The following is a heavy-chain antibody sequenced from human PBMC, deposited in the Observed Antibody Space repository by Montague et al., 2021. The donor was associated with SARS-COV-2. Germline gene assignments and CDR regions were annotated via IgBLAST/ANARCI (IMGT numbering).Heavy chain of an antibody. Sequence: TLSLTCTVSGDSITSGSYYWNWVRQPAGKGLEWVGRSYTSGSIDYNPSLKSRLTISVDTSKNQFSLKLSSVTAADTAVNFCAREWGSYSGRFDYWGQGALVTVSS. CDR1: GDSITSGSYY. V-gene: IGHV4-61*02. CDR3: AREWGSYSGRFDY. CDR2: SYTSGSI. D-gene: IGHD1-26*01. J-gene: IGHJ4*02.